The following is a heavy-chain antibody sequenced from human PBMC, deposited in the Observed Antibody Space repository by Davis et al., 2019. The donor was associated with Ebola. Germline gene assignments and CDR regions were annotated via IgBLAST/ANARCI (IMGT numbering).Heavy chain of an antibody. CDR3: ARVIAVAYDAFDI. Sequence: MPSETLSLTCTVSGGSVSSGSYYWSWIRQPPGKGLEWIGYIYYSGSTNYNPSLKSRVTISVDTSKNQFSLKLSSVTAADTAVYYCARVIAVAYDAFDIWGQGTMVTVSS. CDR2: IYYSGST. V-gene: IGHV4-61*01. J-gene: IGHJ3*02. CDR1: GGSVSSGSYY. D-gene: IGHD6-19*01.